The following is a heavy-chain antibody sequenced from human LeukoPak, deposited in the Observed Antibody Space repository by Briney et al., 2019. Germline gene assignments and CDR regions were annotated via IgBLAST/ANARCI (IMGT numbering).Heavy chain of an antibody. V-gene: IGHV3-53*01. D-gene: IGHD3-10*01. CDR3: AIDGRFYSYAAGTYSLHS. CDR1: GFTVNNNY. CDR2: IYSGDTK. J-gene: IGHJ4*02. Sequence: GGSLRLSCAASGFTVNNNYMSWVRQAPGKGLEWVSVIYSGDTKYYADSVKGRFTISRDNSKNTLYLQMNSLRAEDTAVYYCAIDGRFYSYAAGTYSLHSWGQGPLV.